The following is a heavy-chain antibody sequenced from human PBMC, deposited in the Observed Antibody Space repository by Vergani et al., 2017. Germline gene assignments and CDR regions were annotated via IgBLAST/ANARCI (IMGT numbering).Heavy chain of an antibody. D-gene: IGHD2-15*01. V-gene: IGHV4-61*02. CDR1: GGSINSHNYY. Sequence: QVQLQESGPGLVKPSQTLSLTCTVSGGSINSHNYYWSWIRQPAGKGLEWIGRSHTSGSTNYNPSLKSRVTMSEDTSKNQLSLNLTSVPAADTAVYFCARGSCLGGSCYEPSFDYLVQGILVNVSS. CDR2: SHTSGST. J-gene: IGHJ4*02. CDR3: ARGSCLGGSCYEPSFDY.